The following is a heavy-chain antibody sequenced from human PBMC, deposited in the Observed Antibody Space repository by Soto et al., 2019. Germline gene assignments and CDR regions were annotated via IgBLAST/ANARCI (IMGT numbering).Heavy chain of an antibody. CDR2: IKSKTDGGTT. J-gene: IGHJ3*02. CDR1: GFTFSNAW. D-gene: IGHD3-9*01. CDR3: TTEQEDFDWSSDI. V-gene: IGHV3-15*01. Sequence: GSLRLSCAASGFTFSNAWTSWVRQAPGKGLEWVGRIKSKTDGGTTDYAAPVKGRFTISRDDSKNTLDLQMNSLKTEDTAVYYCTTEQEDFDWSSDIWGQGTMVTVSS.